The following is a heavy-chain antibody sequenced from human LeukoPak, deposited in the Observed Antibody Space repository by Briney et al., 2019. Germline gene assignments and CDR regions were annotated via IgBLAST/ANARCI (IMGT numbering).Heavy chain of an antibody. J-gene: IGHJ4*02. CDR3: ARGTGYSSSWNSPHFDY. CDR1: GFTFSSYS. D-gene: IGHD6-13*01. CDR2: ISSSSSTI. V-gene: IGHV3-48*01. Sequence: GGSLRLSCAASGFTFSSYSMNWVRQAPGKGLEWVSYISSSSSTIYYADSVKGRFTISRDNAKNSLYLQMNSLRAEDTAVYYCARGTGYSSSWNSPHFDYWGQGTLVTVSS.